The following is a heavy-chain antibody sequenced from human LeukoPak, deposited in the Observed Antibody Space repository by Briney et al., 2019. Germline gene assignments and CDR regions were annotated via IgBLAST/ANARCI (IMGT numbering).Heavy chain of an antibody. J-gene: IGHJ4*02. CDR1: GFTFSISN. CDR2: IDSSSSYK. Sequence: GGSLRLSCAASGFTFSISNMNWVRQAPGKGLEWVSCIDSSSSYKYYADSVKGRFTISRDNARNPLYLQMNSLRAEDTAVYYCAKSIVVAGYTAYYFDDWGQGTLVTVSS. CDR3: AKSIVVAGYTAYYFDD. V-gene: IGHV3-21*01. D-gene: IGHD6-19*01.